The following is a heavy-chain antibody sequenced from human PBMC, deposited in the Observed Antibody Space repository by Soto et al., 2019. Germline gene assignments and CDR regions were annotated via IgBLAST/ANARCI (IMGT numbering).Heavy chain of an antibody. CDR1: GFSLSTSGVG. CDR2: IYWDDDK. J-gene: IGHJ2*01. D-gene: IGHD6-13*01. V-gene: IGHV2-5*02. CDR3: AHRSIAAAARRYWYFDL. Sequence: QITLKESGPTLVKPTQTLTLTCTFSGFSLSTSGVGVGWIRQPPGKALEWLALIYWDDDKRYSPSLKSRLTITKDTSKSPVVLTMTNMDPVDTATYSCAHRSIAAAARRYWYFDLWGRGTLVTVSS.